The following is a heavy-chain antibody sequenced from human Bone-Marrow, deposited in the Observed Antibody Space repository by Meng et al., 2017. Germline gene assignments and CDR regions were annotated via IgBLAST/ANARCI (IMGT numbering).Heavy chain of an antibody. CDR3: AKYSYGLGDYFDY. CDR1: GFTFSSYD. V-gene: IGHV3-23*01. J-gene: IGHJ4*02. Sequence: GESLKISCAACGFTFSSYDMHWVRQATGKGLEWVSAISGSGGSTYHADSVKGRFTISRHNSKNTLYLQVNSLRAEDTALYYCAKYSYGLGDYFDYWGQGALVTVSS. CDR2: ISGSGGST. D-gene: IGHD3-10*01.